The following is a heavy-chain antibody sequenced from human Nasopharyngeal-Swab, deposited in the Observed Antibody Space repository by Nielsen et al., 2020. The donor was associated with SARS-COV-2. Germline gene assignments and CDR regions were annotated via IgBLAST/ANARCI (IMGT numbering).Heavy chain of an antibody. Sequence: VRQMPGKGLEWMGRIDPSDSYTNYSPSFQGHVTISADKSISTAYLQWSSLKASDTAMYYCAREYTYGYYYYMDVWGKGTTVT. CDR2: IDPSDSYT. V-gene: IGHV5-10-1*01. CDR3: AREYTYGYYYYMDV. D-gene: IGHD5-18*01. J-gene: IGHJ6*03.